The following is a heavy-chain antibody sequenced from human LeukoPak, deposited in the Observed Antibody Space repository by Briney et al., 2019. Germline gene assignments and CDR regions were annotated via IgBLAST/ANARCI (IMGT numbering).Heavy chain of an antibody. CDR3: AKLGIVVVPAAIRWSLSPYYFDY. V-gene: IGHV3-30*18. CDR1: GFTFDDYT. J-gene: IGHJ4*02. Sequence: GGSLRLSCAASGFTFDDYTMHWVRQAPGKGLEWVAVISYDGSNKYYADSVKGRFTISRDNSKNTLYLQMNSLRAEDTAVYYCAKLGIVVVPAAIRWSLSPYYFDYWGQGTLVTVSS. D-gene: IGHD2-2*01. CDR2: ISYDGSNK.